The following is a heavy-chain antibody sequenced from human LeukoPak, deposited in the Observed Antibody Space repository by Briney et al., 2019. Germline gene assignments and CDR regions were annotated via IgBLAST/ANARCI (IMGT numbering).Heavy chain of an antibody. CDR2: VDPEDGET. Sequence: GATVKISCKASGYTFSDYYMYWVQQAPGKGLEWMGRVDPEDGETIYAQKFQGRVTMTRNTSISTAYMELSSLRSEDTAVYYCARSCSTVTKCYYYYGMDVWGQGTTVTVSS. CDR1: GYTFSDYY. V-gene: IGHV1-69-2*01. D-gene: IGHD4-17*01. J-gene: IGHJ6*02. CDR3: ARSCSTVTKCYYYYGMDV.